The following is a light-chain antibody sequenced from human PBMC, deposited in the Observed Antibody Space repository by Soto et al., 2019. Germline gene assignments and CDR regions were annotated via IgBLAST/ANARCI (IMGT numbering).Light chain of an antibody. J-gene: IGKJ5*01. CDR1: QGISNY. CDR3: LLHNSYLRT. V-gene: IGKV1-17*03. Sequence: QMTNSPSAVSTSVGDRVTITCAARQGISNYLAWFQQKPGKVPKRLIYAASILQSGVPSRFSGSGSGTEFTLTFSSLIPEDLVTCYFLLHNSYLRTVGEGTR. CDR2: AAS.